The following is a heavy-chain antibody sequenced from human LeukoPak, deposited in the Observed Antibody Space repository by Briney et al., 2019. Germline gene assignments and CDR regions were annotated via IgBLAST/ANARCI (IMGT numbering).Heavy chain of an antibody. V-gene: IGHV4-4*02. Sequence: SETLSLTCAVSGGSISSNNWWSWVRQPPGKGLEWIGEIYHTGSTNYNPSLKSRVTISVDKSKNQFSLKLSSVTAADTAVYYCAWYSYGPRYFDYWGQGTLVTVSS. CDR1: GGSISSNNW. D-gene: IGHD5-18*01. CDR2: IYHTGST. J-gene: IGHJ4*02. CDR3: AWYSYGPRYFDY.